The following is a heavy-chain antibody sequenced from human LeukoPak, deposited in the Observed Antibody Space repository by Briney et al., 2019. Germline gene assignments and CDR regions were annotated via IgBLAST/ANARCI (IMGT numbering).Heavy chain of an antibody. CDR3: ARDPTINYYDSSGGFDY. CDR2: INPSGGST. CDR1: GYTFASYY. J-gene: IGHJ4*02. Sequence: ASVKVSCKASGYTFASYYMHWVRQAPGQGLEWMGIINPSGGSTSYAQKFQGRVTMTRDTSTNTVYMELSSLRSEDTAVYYCARDPTINYYDSSGGFDYWGQGTLVTVSS. V-gene: IGHV1-46*01. D-gene: IGHD3-22*01.